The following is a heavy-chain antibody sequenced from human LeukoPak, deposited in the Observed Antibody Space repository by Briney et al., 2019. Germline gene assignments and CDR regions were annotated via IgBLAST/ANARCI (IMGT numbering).Heavy chain of an antibody. CDR1: GGTISRYH. V-gene: IGHV4-59*01. J-gene: IGHJ4*02. CDR2: IYYSGST. Sequence: PSETLSLTRTVTGGTISRYHWSWIRQPPGKGLEWMGYIYYSGSTNYNPSLKSRVTISVDTSKNQFSLKLSSVTAADTAVYYCVRGGAYCGGDCYWIDYWGQGTLVTVSS. D-gene: IGHD2-21*02. CDR3: VRGGAYCGGDCYWIDY.